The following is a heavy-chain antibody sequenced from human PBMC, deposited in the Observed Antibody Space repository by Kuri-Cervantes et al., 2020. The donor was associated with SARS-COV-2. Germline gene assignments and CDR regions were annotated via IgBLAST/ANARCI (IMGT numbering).Heavy chain of an antibody. CDR2: INHSGST. J-gene: IGHJ6*03. CDR1: GGSLSGYY. CDR3: ARGSRKSYYYYYMDV. Sequence: SQTLSLTCAVYGGSLSGYYWTWIRQPPGKGLEWIGEINHSGSTNYNPSLKSRVTISVDTSKNQFSLKLSSVTAADTAVYYCARGSRKSYYYYYMDVWGKGTTVTVSS. V-gene: IGHV4-34*01.